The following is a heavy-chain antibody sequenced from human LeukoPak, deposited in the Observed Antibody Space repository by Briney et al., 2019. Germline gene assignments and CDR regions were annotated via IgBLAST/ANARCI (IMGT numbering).Heavy chain of an antibody. Sequence: PGGSLRLSCAASGFTFSSYSMNWVRQAPGKGLEWVSSISSSSSYIYYADSVKGRFTISRDNAKNSLYLQMNSLRAEDTAVYYCAGGYVDYYYMDVWGKRTTVTVSS. D-gene: IGHD5-12*01. V-gene: IGHV3-21*01. J-gene: IGHJ6*03. CDR3: AGGYVDYYYMDV. CDR1: GFTFSSYS. CDR2: ISSSSSYI.